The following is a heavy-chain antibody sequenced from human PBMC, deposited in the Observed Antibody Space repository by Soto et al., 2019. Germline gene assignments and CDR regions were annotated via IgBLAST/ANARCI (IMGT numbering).Heavy chain of an antibody. CDR2: TFYRSKWYY. V-gene: IGHV6-1*01. D-gene: IGHD1-26*01. J-gene: IGHJ4*02. CDR3: ARGWAFDY. CDR1: GDSVSSNTVA. Sequence: PSQTLSLTCVISGDSVSSNTVAWNWIRQSPSRGLEWLGRTFYRSKWYYDYAISVKSRITITPDTSKNQFSLQLNSVTPEDTAVNYCARGWAFDYWGQGTPVTVSS.